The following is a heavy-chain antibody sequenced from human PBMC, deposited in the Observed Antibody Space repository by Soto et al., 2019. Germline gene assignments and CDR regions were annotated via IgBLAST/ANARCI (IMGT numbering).Heavy chain of an antibody. CDR3: ARVPGP. Sequence: SETLSLTCPVSGGSISSSYWSWIRQPPGKGLEWIGYIYDSGSTYYNSSLKSRVTMSVDTSKNQFSLKLSSVTAADTAVYYCARVPGPWGQGTLVTVSS. CDR1: GGSISSSY. CDR2: IYDSGST. J-gene: IGHJ5*02. V-gene: IGHV4-59*12.